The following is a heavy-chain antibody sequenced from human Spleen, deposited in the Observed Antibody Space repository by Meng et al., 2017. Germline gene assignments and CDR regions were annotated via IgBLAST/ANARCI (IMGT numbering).Heavy chain of an antibody. CDR1: GFTFSDYT. CDR2: ISYDGSNT. CDR3: ARSSLSYDSIVGDAFDI. D-gene: IGHD3-22*01. J-gene: IGHJ3*02. V-gene: IGHV3-30*01. Sequence: GESLKISCAASGFTFSDYTLHWVRQAPGKGLEWVAVISYDGSNTYYADSVKGRFTISRDNSKNTLYLQMNSLRAEDTAVYYCARSSLSYDSIVGDAFDIWGRGTMVTVSS.